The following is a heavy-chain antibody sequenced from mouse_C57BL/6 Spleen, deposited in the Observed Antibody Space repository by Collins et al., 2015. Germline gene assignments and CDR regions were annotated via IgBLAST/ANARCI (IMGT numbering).Heavy chain of an antibody. CDR3: ARWDYGSSYGGYFDV. CDR2: IHPNSGST. Sequence: QVQLQQSGAELMKPGASVKLSCKASGYTFTSYWMHWVKQRPGQGLEWIGMIHPNSGSTNYNEKFKSKATLTVDKSSSTAYMQLSSLTSEDSAVYYCARWDYGSSYGGYFDVWGTGTTVTVSS. CDR1: GYTFTSYW. J-gene: IGHJ1*03. V-gene: IGHV1-64*01. D-gene: IGHD1-1*01.